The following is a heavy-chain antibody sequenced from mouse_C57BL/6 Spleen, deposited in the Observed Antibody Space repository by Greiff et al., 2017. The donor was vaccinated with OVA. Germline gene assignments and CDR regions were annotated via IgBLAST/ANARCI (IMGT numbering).Heavy chain of an antibody. D-gene: IGHD1-1*01. CDR1: GYAFSSSW. CDR2: IYPGDGDT. CDR3: ARWDTTVVASMDY. V-gene: IGHV1-82*01. Sequence: VQLQQSGPELVKPGASVKISCKASGYAFSSSWMNWVKQRPGKGLEWIGRIYPGDGDTNYNGKFKGKATLTADKSSSTAYMQLSSLTSEDSAVYFCARWDTTVVASMDYWGQGTSVTVSS. J-gene: IGHJ4*01.